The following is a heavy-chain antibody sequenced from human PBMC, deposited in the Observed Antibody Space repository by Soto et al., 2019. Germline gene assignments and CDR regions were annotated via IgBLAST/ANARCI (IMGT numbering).Heavy chain of an antibody. CDR1: GFTFSSYA. CDR3: GKKLSRGWPRGADY. V-gene: IGHV3-64D*06. D-gene: IGHD6-19*01. Sequence: GGSLRLSCSASGFTFSSYAMHWVRQAPGKGLEYVSAISSNGGSTYYADSVKGRFTISRDNSKNTLYLQMSSLRAEDTAVYYCGKKLSRGWPRGADYWGQGTRVTVAS. CDR2: ISSNGGST. J-gene: IGHJ4*02.